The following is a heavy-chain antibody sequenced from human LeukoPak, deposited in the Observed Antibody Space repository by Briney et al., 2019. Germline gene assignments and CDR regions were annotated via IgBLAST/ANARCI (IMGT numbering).Heavy chain of an antibody. CDR2: ISAYNGNT. J-gene: IGHJ6*03. CDR3: AKDSGDIYYYYYMDV. V-gene: IGHV1-18*01. CDR1: GYTFTSYG. D-gene: IGHD1-1*01. Sequence: ASVKVSCKASGYTFTSYGISWERQAPGQGLEWMGWISAYNGNTNYAQKLQGRVTMTTDTSTSTAYMELRSLRSDDTAVYYCAKDSGDIYYYYYMDVWGKGTTVTVSS.